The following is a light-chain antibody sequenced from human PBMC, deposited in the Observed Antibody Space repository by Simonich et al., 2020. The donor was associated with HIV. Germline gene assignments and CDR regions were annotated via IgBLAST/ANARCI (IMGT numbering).Light chain of an antibody. Sequence: EIVMTQSPATLSVSPGERATLSCRASQSVSSSYLAWYQQKPGQAPRLLIYDASSRATGIPDRFSGSGSGTDFTLTISRLEPEDFAVYYCQQYGSSPYTFGQGTKLEIK. J-gene: IGKJ2*01. CDR2: DAS. CDR1: QSVSSSY. V-gene: IGKV3D-20*01. CDR3: QQYGSSPYT.